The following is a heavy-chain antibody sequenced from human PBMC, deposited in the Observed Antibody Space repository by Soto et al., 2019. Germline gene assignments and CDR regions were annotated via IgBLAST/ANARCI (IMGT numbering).Heavy chain of an antibody. CDR1: GFTFSSYA. V-gene: IGHV3-23*01. J-gene: IGHJ4*02. CDR3: AKTRISMIVVVFDY. CDR2: IRSSGGST. D-gene: IGHD3-22*01. Sequence: QPGGSLRLSCAASGFTFSSYAMSWVRQAPGKGLEWVADIRSSGGSTYYADSVKGRFTISRDDSKNTLSLQMNSLRAEDTAVYYCAKTRISMIVVVFDYWGRGTLVTVSS.